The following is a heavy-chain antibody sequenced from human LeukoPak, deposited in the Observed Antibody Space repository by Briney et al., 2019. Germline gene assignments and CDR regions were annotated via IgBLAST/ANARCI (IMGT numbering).Heavy chain of an antibody. D-gene: IGHD3-10*01. CDR3: ARGHKKPPLLWFGERDSVAFDI. V-gene: IGHV3-30-3*01. J-gene: IGHJ3*02. CDR2: ISYDGSSK. Sequence: PGGSLRLSCAASGFTFSSYAMHWVRQAPGKGLEWVAVISYDGSSKYYADSVKGRFTISRDNSKNTLYLQMNSLRAEDTAVYYCARGHKKPPLLWFGERDSVAFDIWGQGTMVTVSS. CDR1: GFTFSSYA.